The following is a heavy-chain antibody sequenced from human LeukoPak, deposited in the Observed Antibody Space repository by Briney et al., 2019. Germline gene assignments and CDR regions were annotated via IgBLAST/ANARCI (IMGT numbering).Heavy chain of an antibody. CDR2: ISGSGGST. D-gene: IGHD1-26*01. J-gene: IGHJ4*02. Sequence: PGGSLRLSCAASGFTFSSYAMSWVRQAPGKGLEWVSAISGSGGSTYYADSVKGRFTISRDNSKNTLYLQMNSLRAEDTAIYYCAKVLAGSYFQYNFDYWGQGTLATVSS. CDR3: AKVLAGSYFQYNFDY. V-gene: IGHV3-23*01. CDR1: GFTFSSYA.